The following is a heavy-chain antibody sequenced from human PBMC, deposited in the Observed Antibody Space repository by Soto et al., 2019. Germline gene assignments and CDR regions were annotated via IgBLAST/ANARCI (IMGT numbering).Heavy chain of an antibody. Sequence: GGSLRLSCIASGFSRSNARMDWFRQAPGKGLEWVGRIKRKVDGETEDYAAPVKGRFTVPRDDSRNTLYLQMNSLKTEDTAVYYCTAALPQSSGCNSDYWGQGALVTVSS. D-gene: IGHD3-22*01. J-gene: IGHJ4*02. CDR3: TAALPQSSGCNSDY. CDR1: GFSRSNAR. CDR2: IKRKVDGETE. V-gene: IGHV3-15*07.